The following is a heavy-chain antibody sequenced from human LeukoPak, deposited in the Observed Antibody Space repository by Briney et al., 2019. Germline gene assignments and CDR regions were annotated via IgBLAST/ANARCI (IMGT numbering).Heavy chain of an antibody. CDR3: ARAPLRGGPMDV. CDR1: GFTFSSYP. CDR2: ISSDGGST. J-gene: IGHJ6*02. Sequence: PGGSLRLSCAASGFTFSSYPMHWVRQAPGKQLEYVSAISSDGGSTYYADSVKGRFTISRDNSKNTLYLQMGSLRAGDMAVYYCARAPLRGGPMDVWGQGTTVTVSS. D-gene: IGHD3-10*01. V-gene: IGHV3-64*02.